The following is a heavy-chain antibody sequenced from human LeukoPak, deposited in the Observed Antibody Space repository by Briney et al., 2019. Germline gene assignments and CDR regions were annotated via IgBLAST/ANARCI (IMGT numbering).Heavy chain of an antibody. Sequence: PSETLSLTCTVSGGSISSGGYYWSWIRQHPGKGLEWIGYIYYSGSTYYNPSLKSRVTISVDKSKNQFSLKLSSVTAADTAVYYCAREVGGGWYSSGMDVWGQGTTVTVSS. J-gene: IGHJ6*02. V-gene: IGHV4-31*03. CDR1: GGSISSGGYY. CDR2: IYYSGST. D-gene: IGHD6-19*01. CDR3: AREVGGGWYSSGMDV.